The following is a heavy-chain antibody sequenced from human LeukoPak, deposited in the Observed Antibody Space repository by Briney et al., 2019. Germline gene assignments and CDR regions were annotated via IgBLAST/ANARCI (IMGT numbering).Heavy chain of an antibody. V-gene: IGHV3-21*01. CDR2: ITGSSSYK. CDR1: GFSFSRYW. Sequence: GGSLRLSCTASGFSFSRYWLSWVRQAPGKGLEWVSSITGSSSYKDYADSVKGRFTISRDNAKNSLYLQMSSLRAGDTAVYYCSRSAEGDYWGQGTLVTVSS. CDR3: SRSAEGDY. J-gene: IGHJ4*02.